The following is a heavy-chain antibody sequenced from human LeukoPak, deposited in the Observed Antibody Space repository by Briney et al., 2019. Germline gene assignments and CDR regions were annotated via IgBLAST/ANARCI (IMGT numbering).Heavy chain of an antibody. CDR1: GYTFTGYY. CDR3: AREANYYGSGKAGFDI. CDR2: INPNSGAT. Sequence: ASVKVSCKASGYTFTGYYMHWVRQAPGQGLEWMAWINPNSGATNYAQKFQGRVTVTRDTSINTAYMELNRLRSDDTAVYYCAREANYYGSGKAGFDIWGQGTMVTVSS. D-gene: IGHD3-10*01. V-gene: IGHV1-2*02. J-gene: IGHJ3*02.